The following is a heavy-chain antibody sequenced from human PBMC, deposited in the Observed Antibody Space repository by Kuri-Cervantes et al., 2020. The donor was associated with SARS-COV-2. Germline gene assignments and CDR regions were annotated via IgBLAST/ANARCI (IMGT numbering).Heavy chain of an antibody. D-gene: IGHD3-16*01. CDR3: ARDFAAGGDAFDI. CDR2: ISWNSGSI. J-gene: IGHJ3*02. CDR1: GFTFDDYA. Sequence: SLKISCAASGFTFDDYAMHWVRQAPGKGLEWVSGISWNSGSIGYAVSVKGRFTISRDNAKNSLYLQMNSLRAEDTAVYYCARDFAAGGDAFDIWGQGTMVTVSS. V-gene: IGHV3-9*01.